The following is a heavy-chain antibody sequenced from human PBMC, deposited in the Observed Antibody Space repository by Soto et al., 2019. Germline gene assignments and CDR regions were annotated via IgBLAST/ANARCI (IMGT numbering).Heavy chain of an antibody. J-gene: IGHJ6*02. CDR2: IIPIFGIA. Sequence: QVQLVQSGAEVKKPGSSVKVSCKASGGTFSRYSITWVRQAPGHGLEWIGRIIPIFGIASYAQKFQGRVTITADESTSTAYMELSSLGSDDTAVYYCARGDRDRETGLVPAAIDGMDVWGQGTTVTVSS. CDR1: GGTFSRYS. D-gene: IGHD2-2*01. CDR3: ARGDRDRETGLVPAAIDGMDV. V-gene: IGHV1-69*02.